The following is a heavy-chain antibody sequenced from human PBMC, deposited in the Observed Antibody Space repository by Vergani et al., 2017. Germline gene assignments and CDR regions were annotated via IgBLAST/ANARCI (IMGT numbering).Heavy chain of an antibody. CDR2: INHSGST. Sequence: QVQLQESGPGLVKPSETLSLTCTVSGGSISSSSYYWGWIRQPPGKGLEWIGEINHSGSTNYNPSLKSRVTISVDTSKNQFSLKLSSVTAADTAVYYCAAYGVVRNRGGNRLQHWFDPWGQGTLVTVSS. V-gene: IGHV4-39*07. D-gene: IGHD4-11*01. CDR1: GGSISSSSYY. J-gene: IGHJ5*02. CDR3: AAYGVVRNRGGNRLQHWFDP.